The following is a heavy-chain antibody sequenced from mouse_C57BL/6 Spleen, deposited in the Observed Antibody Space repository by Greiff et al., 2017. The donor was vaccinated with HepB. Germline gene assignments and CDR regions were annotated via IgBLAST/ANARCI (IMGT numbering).Heavy chain of an antibody. CDR2: ISGGGGNT. Sequence: DVMLVESGGGLVKPGGSLKLSCAASGFTFSSYTMSWVRQTPEKRLEWVATISGGGGNTYYPDSVKGRFTISRDNAKNTLYLHMSSLRSEDTALYYCARRDYYDYDVGYFDVWGTGTTVTVSS. V-gene: IGHV5-9*01. CDR1: GFTFSSYT. J-gene: IGHJ1*03. CDR3: ARRDYYDYDVGYFDV. D-gene: IGHD2-4*01.